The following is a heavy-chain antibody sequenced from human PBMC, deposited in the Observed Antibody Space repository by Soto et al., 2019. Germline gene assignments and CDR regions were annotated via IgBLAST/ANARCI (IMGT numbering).Heavy chain of an antibody. D-gene: IGHD2-15*01. CDR3: AKDIRPYCSGGSCYGNWFDP. CDR2: ISWNSGSI. J-gene: IGHJ5*02. V-gene: IGHV3-9*01. CDR1: GFTFDDYA. Sequence: EVQLVESGGGLVQPGRSLRLSCAASGFTFDDYAMHWVRQAPGKGLEWVSGISWNSGSIGYADSVKGRFTISRDNDKNSLYLQMNSLRAEDTALYYCAKDIRPYCSGGSCYGNWFDPWGQGTLVTVSS.